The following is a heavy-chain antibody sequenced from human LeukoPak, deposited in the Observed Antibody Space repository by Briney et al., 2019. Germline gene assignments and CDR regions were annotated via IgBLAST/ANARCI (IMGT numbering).Heavy chain of an antibody. J-gene: IGHJ6*02. Sequence: ASVKVSCKASGYTFTSYDIHWVRQATGQGLVWMGWMNPNSGNTGYAQKFQGRVTMTRNTSISTAYMELSSLRSEDTAVYYCARVNIVVVPAANLRYYYYYYGMDVWGQGPRSPSP. D-gene: IGHD2-2*01. V-gene: IGHV1-8*01. CDR2: MNPNSGNT. CDR3: ARVNIVVVPAANLRYYYYYYGMDV. CDR1: GYTFTSYD.